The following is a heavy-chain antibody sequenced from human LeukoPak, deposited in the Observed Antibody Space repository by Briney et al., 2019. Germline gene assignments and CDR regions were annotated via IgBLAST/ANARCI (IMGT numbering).Heavy chain of an antibody. V-gene: IGHV1-2*06. J-gene: IGHJ4*02. Sequence: GASVKLSCKASGYTFTCYHIHWVRQAPGQGLGWMGRFNPYRGDTNFAHKFHGRGTITRATSITTTYMYLSSLTPDDPATPFFARDQGSLSRSWYTGYWGQGTQVTVSS. CDR1: GYTFTCYH. CDR2: FNPYRGDT. D-gene: IGHD6-13*01. CDR3: ARDQGSLSRSWYTGY.